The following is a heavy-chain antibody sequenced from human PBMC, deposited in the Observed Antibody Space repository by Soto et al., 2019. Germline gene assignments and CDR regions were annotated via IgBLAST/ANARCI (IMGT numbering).Heavy chain of an antibody. Sequence: SGPTLVNPTHTLTLTCTFSGFSLTTNGVGVGWIRQPPGKALEWLALLYWDGDKRYSPSLKNRLTVAKDTSENQVILTMTNMDPVDTATYYCAHRTSLYDSSGLAFDYWGQGTLVTVSS. J-gene: IGHJ4*02. CDR2: LYWDGDK. CDR3: AHRTSLYDSSGLAFDY. D-gene: IGHD3-22*01. CDR1: GFSLTTNGVG. V-gene: IGHV2-5*02.